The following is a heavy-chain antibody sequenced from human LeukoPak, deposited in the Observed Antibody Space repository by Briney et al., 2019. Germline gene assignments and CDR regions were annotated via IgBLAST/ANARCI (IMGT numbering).Heavy chain of an antibody. CDR3: ARGMYAEAFQT. V-gene: IGHV1-2*02. CDR1: GYRLTAYP. CDR2: MNPHSGET. J-gene: IGHJ1*01. D-gene: IGHD2-8*01. Sequence: GASVKISSKTAGYRLTAYPLHWVRQAPGQGLEWLGWMNPHSGETNNAQKFQGRVTMTRDTSISVAYMQLSSLRSDDTAVYYCARGMYAEAFQTWGQGTLVTVSS.